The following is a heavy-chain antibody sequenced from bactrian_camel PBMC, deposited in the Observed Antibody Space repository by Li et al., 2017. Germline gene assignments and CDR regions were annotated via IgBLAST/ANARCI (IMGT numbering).Heavy chain of an antibody. CDR1: GYMYGAGC. D-gene: IGHD3*01. V-gene: IGHV3S53*01. CDR3: SVYDSFFVCPLDHQSYLY. J-gene: IGHJ4*01. CDR2: IKNDGRT. Sequence: HVQLVESGGDSVQAGGSLRLSCAYSGYMYGAGCMAWFRQAPGKERERVASIKNDGRTMYADSVKGRFTISKDSAKNTLYLQMDSLQPEDTAMYYCSVYDSFFVCPLDHQSYLYWGQGTQVTVS.